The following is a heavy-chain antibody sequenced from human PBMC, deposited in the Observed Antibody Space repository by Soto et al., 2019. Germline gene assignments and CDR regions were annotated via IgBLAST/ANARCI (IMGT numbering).Heavy chain of an antibody. D-gene: IGHD3-22*01. CDR2: INSDGSST. CDR1: GFTFSSYW. V-gene: IGHV3-74*01. CDR3: ARATDSSGDGVDP. Sequence: EVQLVESGGGLVQPGGSLRLSCAASGFTFSSYWMHWVRQAPGRGLVWVSRINSDGSSTSYADSVKGRFTISRDNAKNTLYLQMNSLRAEDTAVYYCARATDSSGDGVDPWGQGTLVTVSS. J-gene: IGHJ5*02.